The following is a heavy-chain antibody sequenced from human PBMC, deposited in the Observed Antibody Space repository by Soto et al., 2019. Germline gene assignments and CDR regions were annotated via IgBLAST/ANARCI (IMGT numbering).Heavy chain of an antibody. J-gene: IGHJ4*02. CDR1: GGSISGYY. Sequence: SETLSLTCPVSGGSISGYYCSWIRQPPGKGLQWIGYIYYSGSSNYNPSLKSRVTISVDTSKNQFSLTVRSVTAADTALYYCARSSTPYYVDSWGPGSLVTVSS. V-gene: IGHV4-59*12. CDR3: ARSSTPYYVDS. D-gene: IGHD3-10*01. CDR2: IYYSGSS.